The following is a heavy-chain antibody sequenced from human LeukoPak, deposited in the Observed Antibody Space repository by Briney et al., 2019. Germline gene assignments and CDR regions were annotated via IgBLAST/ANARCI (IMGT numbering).Heavy chain of an antibody. V-gene: IGHV3-74*01. CDR2: INPDGSST. D-gene: IGHD3-22*01. Sequence: GGSLRLSCAASGFTFSSYAMSWVRQAPGKGLVWVSRINPDGSSTVYADSVKGRFTISRDNAKNTLYLQINSLRAEDTAVYYCAIGCYYDSSGYCGFDYWGQGTLVTVSS. CDR3: AIGCYYDSSGYCGFDY. CDR1: GFTFSSYA. J-gene: IGHJ4*02.